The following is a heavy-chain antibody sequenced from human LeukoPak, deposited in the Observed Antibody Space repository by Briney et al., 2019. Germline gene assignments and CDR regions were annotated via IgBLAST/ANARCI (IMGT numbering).Heavy chain of an antibody. D-gene: IGHD3-22*01. J-gene: IGHJ4*02. CDR1: GFSFSDYY. V-gene: IGHV3-11*04. CDR3: ARVLHKRNYDSSTYYGY. Sequence: GGSLRLSCAASGFSFSDYYMSWIRQAPGKGLEWISYISYSGSTTSYADSVKGRFTISRDNATNSLYLQMNSLRAEDTAVYYCARVLHKRNYDSSTYYGYWGQGTLVTVSS. CDR2: ISYSGSTT.